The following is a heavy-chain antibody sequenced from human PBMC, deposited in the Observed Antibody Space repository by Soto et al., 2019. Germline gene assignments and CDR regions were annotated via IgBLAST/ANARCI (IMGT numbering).Heavy chain of an antibody. J-gene: IGHJ4*02. CDR2: IKSKTDGGTT. CDR1: GFTFSNAW. D-gene: IGHD3-10*01. Sequence: PGGSLRLSCAASGFTFSNAWMSWVRQAPGKGLEWVGRIKSKTDGGTTDYAAPVKGRFTISRDDSKNTLYLQMNSLKTEDTAVYYCTSSLRPFWFGDYDIAYWGQGNLVTVSS. CDR3: TSSLRPFWFGDYDIAY. V-gene: IGHV3-15*01.